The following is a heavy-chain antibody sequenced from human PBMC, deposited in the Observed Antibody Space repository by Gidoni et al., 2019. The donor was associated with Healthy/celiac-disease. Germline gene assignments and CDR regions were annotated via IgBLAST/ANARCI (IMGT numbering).Heavy chain of an antibody. D-gene: IGHD1-1*01. CDR1: ESPFTSYS. J-gene: IGHJ4*02. CDR3: ARGGYNWNDEGVGHY. CDR2: ISSSSSYI. Sequence: EVQLVESGGGLVKPGGSLRLSWAPSESPFTSYSMNWVRQAPGKGLEWVSSISSSSSYIYYADSVKGRFTISRDNAKNSLYLQMNSLRAEDTAVYYCARGGYNWNDEGVGHYWGQGTLVTVSS. V-gene: IGHV3-21*01.